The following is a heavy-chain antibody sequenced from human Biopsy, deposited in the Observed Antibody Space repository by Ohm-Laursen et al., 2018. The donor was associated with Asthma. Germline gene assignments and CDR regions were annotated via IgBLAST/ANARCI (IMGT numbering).Heavy chain of an antibody. D-gene: IGHD6-13*01. CDR3: VKDIRLQLWGFDS. CDR2: VSWNSGSI. Sequence: SLRLSCTASGFTFDDYAMHWVRQAPGKGLGWVSGVSWNSGSIDYADSVKGRFTISRDNAKNSLYLQMNSLRGADTALYYCVKDIRLQLWGFDSWGQGTLVTVSS. CDR1: GFTFDDYA. V-gene: IGHV3-9*01. J-gene: IGHJ4*02.